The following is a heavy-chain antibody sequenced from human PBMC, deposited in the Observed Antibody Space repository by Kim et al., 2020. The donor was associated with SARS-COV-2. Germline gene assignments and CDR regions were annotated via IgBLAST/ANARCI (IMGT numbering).Heavy chain of an antibody. D-gene: IGHD1-26*01. CDR1: GGSISSSNW. CDR3: ARIKVGATINYFDY. CDR2: IYHSGST. Sequence: SETLSLTCAVSGGSISSSNWWSWVRQPPGKGLEWIGEIYHSGSTNYNPSLKSRVTISVDKSKNQFSLKLSSVTAADTAVYYCARIKVGATINYFDYWGQGTLVTVSS. J-gene: IGHJ4*02. V-gene: IGHV4-4*02.